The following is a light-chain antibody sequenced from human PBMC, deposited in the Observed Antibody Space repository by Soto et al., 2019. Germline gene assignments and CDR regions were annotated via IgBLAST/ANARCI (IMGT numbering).Light chain of an antibody. J-gene: IGKJ5*01. V-gene: IGKV3-20*01. CDR3: QQYGSSRIA. CDR2: GAS. CDR1: QSVSSSY. Sequence: EIVLTQSPGTLSLSPGERATLSCRASQSVSSSYLAWYQQKPGQAPRLLIYGASSRATGIPDRFSGSGSGTDFTLTISRLEPEDFAVYYCQQYGSSRIAFGQGTRLGIX.